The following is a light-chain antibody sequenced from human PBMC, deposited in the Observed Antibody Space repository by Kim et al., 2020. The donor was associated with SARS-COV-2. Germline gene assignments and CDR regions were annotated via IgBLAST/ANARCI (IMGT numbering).Light chain of an antibody. J-gene: IGLJ2*01. Sequence: RLTLSWSGSLSNYGAGSLVHWYQLVQGTVPKLLIYGNINRPAGISVRFSASKSGTSASLAITGLQAEDEADYFCQSYDTSLSGSIFGGGTKVTVL. V-gene: IGLV1-40*01. CDR3: QSYDTSLSGSI. CDR1: LSNYGAGSL. CDR2: GNI.